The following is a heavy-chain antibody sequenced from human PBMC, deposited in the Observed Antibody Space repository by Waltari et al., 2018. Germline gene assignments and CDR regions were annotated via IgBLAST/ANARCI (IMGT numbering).Heavy chain of an antibody. Sequence: QLQLQESGPGLVKPSETLSLTCTVSGGSISSSSYYWGWIRQPPGKGLEWIGSIYYSGSTYYNPSLKSRVTISVDTSKNQFSLKLSSVTAADTAVYYCARDYVSDYYDMDVWGKGTTVTISS. CDR2: IYYSGST. CDR3: ARDYVSDYYDMDV. D-gene: IGHD3-16*01. J-gene: IGHJ6*03. CDR1: GGSISSSSYY. V-gene: IGHV4-39*07.